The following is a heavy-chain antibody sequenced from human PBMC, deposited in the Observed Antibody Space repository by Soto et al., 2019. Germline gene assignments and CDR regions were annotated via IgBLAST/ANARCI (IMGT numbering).Heavy chain of an antibody. D-gene: IGHD6-13*01. CDR1: GGSFSGYY. V-gene: IGHV4-34*02. CDR2: INHSGST. Sequence: QVHLQQWGAGLLKPSETLSLTCAVYGGSFSGYYWSWIRQPPGKGLEWIGEINHSGSTNYNPSLKTRGTISIAKPKNHFSLKLTSVTAADTAVYYCARGLVKTGIAAAVGNWGQGTLVTVSS. CDR3: ARGLVKTGIAAAVGN. J-gene: IGHJ4*02.